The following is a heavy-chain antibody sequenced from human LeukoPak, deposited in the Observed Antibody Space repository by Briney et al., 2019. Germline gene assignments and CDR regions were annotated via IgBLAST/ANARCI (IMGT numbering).Heavy chain of an antibody. CDR3: ARRSIAARAGDY. CDR1: GGSISSYY. D-gene: IGHD6-6*01. V-gene: IGHV4-39*01. CDR2: IYYSGST. J-gene: IGHJ4*02. Sequence: SETLSLTCTVSGGSISSYYWSWIRQPPGKGLEWIGSIYYSGSTYYNPSLKSRVTISVDTSKNQFSLKLSSVTAADTAVYYCARRSIAARAGDYWGQGTLVTVSS.